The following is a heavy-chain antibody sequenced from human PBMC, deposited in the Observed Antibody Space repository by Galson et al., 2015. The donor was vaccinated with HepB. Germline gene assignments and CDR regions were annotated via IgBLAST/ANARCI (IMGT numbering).Heavy chain of an antibody. D-gene: IGHD2-2*01. Sequence: SVKVSCKASGYSFISYGISWVRQAPGQGLEWMGWINAYNGNTNYAQKLQGRVTMTTDTSTSTAYMELRSLRSDDTAAYYCARPVIVPAPMQSNYYYMDVWGKGTTVTVSS. CDR3: ARPVIVPAPMQSNYYYMDV. V-gene: IGHV1-18*01. CDR2: INAYNGNT. CDR1: GYSFISYG. J-gene: IGHJ6*03.